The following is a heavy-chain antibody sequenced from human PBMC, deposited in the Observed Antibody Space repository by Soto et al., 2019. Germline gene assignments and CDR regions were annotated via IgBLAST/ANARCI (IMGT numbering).Heavy chain of an antibody. CDR3: ARGKGMEENYYYYGMDV. CDR2: INGGNGNT. V-gene: IGHV1-3*01. CDR1: GYCLITHS. J-gene: IGHJ6*02. Sequence: XSVKVACTASGYCLITHSIDWVRQAPGQGLEWMGWINGGNGNTKYSQKFRDRVTITRDASASTGYMELSSLRSEDTAVYYCARGKGMEENYYYYGMDVWGQGTTVTVSS. D-gene: IGHD1-1*01.